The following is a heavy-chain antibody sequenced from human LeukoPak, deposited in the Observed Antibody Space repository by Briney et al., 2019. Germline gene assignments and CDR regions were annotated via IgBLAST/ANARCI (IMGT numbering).Heavy chain of an antibody. CDR2: ISYDGSNK. CDR1: GFTFSSYA. V-gene: IGHV3-30*04. Sequence: GGSLRLSCAASGFTFSSYAMHWVRQAPGKGLEWVAVISYDGSNKYYADSVKGRFTISRDSSKNTLYLQMNSLRAEDTAVYYCARDGNRYSYGSFDYWGQGTLVTVSS. D-gene: IGHD5-18*01. CDR3: ARDGNRYSYGSFDY. J-gene: IGHJ4*02.